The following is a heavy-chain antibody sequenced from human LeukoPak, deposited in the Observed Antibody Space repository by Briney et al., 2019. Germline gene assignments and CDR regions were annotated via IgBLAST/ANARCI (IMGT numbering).Heavy chain of an antibody. Sequence: SETLSLTCTVSGGSISSSSYYWSWIRQSPGKGLEWIGYIYYSGSTNYNPSLKSRVTISVDTSKNQFSLRLSSVNAADTAVYYCARGPGPFDYWGQGTLVTVSS. J-gene: IGHJ4*02. CDR3: ARGPGPFDY. CDR1: GGSISSSSYY. V-gene: IGHV4-61*01. CDR2: IYYSGST.